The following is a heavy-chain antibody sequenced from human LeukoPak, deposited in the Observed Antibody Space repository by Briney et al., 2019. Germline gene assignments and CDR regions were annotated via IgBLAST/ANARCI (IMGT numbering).Heavy chain of an antibody. D-gene: IGHD1-14*01. CDR1: GGSISSGSYY. CDR2: IHASEGT. V-gene: IGHV4-61*02. Sequence: MTSETLSLTCSVSGGSISSGSYYWTWIRQPAGKGLEWIGRIHASEGTRYNPSLKSRVTISVDTSKNQFSLKLSSVTAADTAVYYCASPSNLPGAFDIWGQGTMVTVSS. CDR3: ASPSNLPGAFDI. J-gene: IGHJ3*02.